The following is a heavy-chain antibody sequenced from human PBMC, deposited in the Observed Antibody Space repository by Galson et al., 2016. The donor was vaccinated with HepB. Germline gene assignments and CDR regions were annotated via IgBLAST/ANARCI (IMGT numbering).Heavy chain of an antibody. J-gene: IGHJ4*02. Sequence: SETLSLTCAVSGDSISSNPWWSWVRQSPGKGLEWIGEIFHSGSINYNPSLKSRVTISVDKSKNQFSLILTSVTAADTALYYCARMPLDPHTSGRLDYWGQGTLVTVSS. D-gene: IGHD6-19*01. V-gene: IGHV4-4*02. CDR2: IFHSGSI. CDR3: ARMPLDPHTSGRLDY. CDR1: GDSISSNPW.